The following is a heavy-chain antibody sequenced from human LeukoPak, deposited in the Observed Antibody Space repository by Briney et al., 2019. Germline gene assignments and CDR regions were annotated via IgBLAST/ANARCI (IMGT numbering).Heavy chain of an antibody. D-gene: IGHD3-10*01. CDR2: IYYSGST. V-gene: IGHV4-39*07. CDR3: ASQVGNSLGFGELFNWFDP. Sequence: SETLSLTCTVSGGSISSSSYYWGWIRQPPGKGLKWIGSIYYSGSTYYNPSLKSRVTISVDTSKNQFSLKLSSVTAADTAVYYCASQVGNSLGFGELFNWFDPWGQGTLVTVSS. J-gene: IGHJ5*02. CDR1: GGSISSSSYY.